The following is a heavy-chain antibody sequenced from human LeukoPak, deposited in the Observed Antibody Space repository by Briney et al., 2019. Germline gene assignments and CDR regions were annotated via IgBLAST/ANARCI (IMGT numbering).Heavy chain of an antibody. CDR3: ALLAGS. CDR1: GYTFTDYS. Sequence: GATVKISCKASGYTFTDYSIHWVQQAPGKGLVWMGRVDPEDGRTVYTENVQGRVTITAVTSTDTAYMELTSLGSEDTTVYYCALLAGSWGQGTLVSVSS. V-gene: IGHV1-69-2*01. CDR2: VDPEDGRT. J-gene: IGHJ4*02. D-gene: IGHD1-26*01.